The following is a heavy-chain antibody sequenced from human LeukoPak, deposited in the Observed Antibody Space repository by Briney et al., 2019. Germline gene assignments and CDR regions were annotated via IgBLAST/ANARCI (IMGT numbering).Heavy chain of an antibody. CDR2: IYYSGST. CDR3: ARHHKRVSGVVSGTVDY. J-gene: IGHJ4*02. D-gene: IGHD3-3*01. V-gene: IGHV4-39*01. CDR1: GDSINSGTYY. Sequence: SETLSLTCTVSGDSINSGTYYWGWIRQPPWKGLEWIGSIYYSGSTYYNPSLKSRVTISVDTSKNQFSLRLTSVTYADTAIYYCARHHKRVSGVVSGTVDYWGQGTLVSASS.